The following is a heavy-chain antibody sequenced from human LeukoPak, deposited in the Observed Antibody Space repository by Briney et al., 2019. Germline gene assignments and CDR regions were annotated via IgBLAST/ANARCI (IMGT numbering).Heavy chain of an antibody. J-gene: IGHJ4*02. CDR1: GFTFSSYA. D-gene: IGHD6-13*01. Sequence: GGSLRLSCAASGFTFSSYAMHWVRQAPGKGLEWVAVISYDGSNKYYADSVKGRFTISRDNSKNTLYLQMNSLRAEDTAVYYCARGIAAAGFDYWGQGTLVTVSS. CDR2: ISYDGSNK. V-gene: IGHV3-30*04. CDR3: ARGIAAAGFDY.